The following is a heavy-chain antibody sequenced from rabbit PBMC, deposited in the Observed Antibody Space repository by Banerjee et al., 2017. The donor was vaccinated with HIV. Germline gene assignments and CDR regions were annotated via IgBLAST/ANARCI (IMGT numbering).Heavy chain of an antibody. Sequence: QSLEESGGDLVKPGASLTLTCTASGFSFSSSYYMCWVRQAPGKGLEWIACIYAGSSGSTYYASWAKGRFTISKTSSTTVTLQMTSLTAADTATYFCARGRGAAGSYLDLWGQGTLVTVS. J-gene: IGHJ4*01. CDR3: ARGRGAAGSYLDL. V-gene: IGHV1S40*01. CDR2: IYAGSSGST. D-gene: IGHD8-1*01. CDR1: GFSFSSSYY.